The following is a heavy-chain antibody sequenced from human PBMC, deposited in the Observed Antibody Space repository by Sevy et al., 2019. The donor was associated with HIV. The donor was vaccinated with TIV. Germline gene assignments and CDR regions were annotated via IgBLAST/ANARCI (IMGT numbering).Heavy chain of an antibody. D-gene: IGHD6-19*01. Sequence: ASVKVSCKASGYTFTSYYMHWVRQAPGQGLEWMGINNPSGGSTSYAQKFQGRVTMTRDTSTSTVYMELSSLRSEDTAVYYCARDDPKEQSHDYWGQGTLVTVSS. CDR3: ARDDPKEQSHDY. J-gene: IGHJ4*02. CDR1: GYTFTSYY. V-gene: IGHV1-46*01. CDR2: NNPSGGST.